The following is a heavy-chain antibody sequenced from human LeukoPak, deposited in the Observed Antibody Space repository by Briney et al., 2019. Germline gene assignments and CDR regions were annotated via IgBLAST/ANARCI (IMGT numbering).Heavy chain of an antibody. CDR3: ARTPKVSLWFGD. CDR2: ISPNGNEK. V-gene: IGHV3-7*05. CDR1: GFTFSSDW. J-gene: IGHJ4*02. D-gene: IGHD3-10*01. Sequence: PGGSLRLSCAGSGFTFSSDWMTWVRQAPGKGLEWVANISPNGNEKHYLDSVKGRFTISRDNSKNTLYLQMNSLRAEDTAVYYCARTPKVSLWFGDWGQGTLVTVSS.